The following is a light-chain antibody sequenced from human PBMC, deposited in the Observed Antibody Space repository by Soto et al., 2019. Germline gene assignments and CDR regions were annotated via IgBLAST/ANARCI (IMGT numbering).Light chain of an antibody. CDR3: AAWDDSLSGLYV. Sequence: QSVLTQPPSASGTPGQSVTISCSGSSSNIGSNYVYWYQQLPGTAPKLLIYRNNQRPSGVPDRLSGSKSGTSASLAISGLRSEDEADYYCAAWDDSLSGLYVFGTGTKLTVL. CDR1: SSNIGSNY. V-gene: IGLV1-47*01. J-gene: IGLJ1*01. CDR2: RNN.